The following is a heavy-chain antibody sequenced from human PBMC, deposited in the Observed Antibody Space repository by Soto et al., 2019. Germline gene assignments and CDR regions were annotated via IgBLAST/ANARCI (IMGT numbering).Heavy chain of an antibody. D-gene: IGHD4-17*01. CDR1: GHTFTSYE. Sequence: QVQLVQSGAEVKKPGASVKVSCKAPGHTFTSYEINWVRPATGQGLEWIGRTNANSGNTGYAQKFQGRVTMTRNTSMSNAYMELISLRGEDGAVYYYARLNDGEFLYWYFAIRCGGCLV. J-gene: IGHJ2*01. V-gene: IGHV1-8*01. CDR2: TNANSGNT. CDR3: ARLNDGEFLYWYFAI.